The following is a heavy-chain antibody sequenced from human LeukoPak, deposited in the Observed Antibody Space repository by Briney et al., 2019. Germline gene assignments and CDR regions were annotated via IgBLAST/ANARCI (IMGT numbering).Heavy chain of an antibody. CDR1: GYSIISDYY. Sequence: SETLSLTCAVSGYSIISDYYWGWIRQPPGKGLEWIGSIYHSGSTHYSPSLKSRVTMSVDTSKNQFSLKLSSVTAADGAVYYCARNSSGHYFDYWGQGTLVTVSS. CDR3: ARNSSGHYFDY. D-gene: IGHD6-19*01. CDR2: IYHSGST. V-gene: IGHV4-38-2*01. J-gene: IGHJ4*02.